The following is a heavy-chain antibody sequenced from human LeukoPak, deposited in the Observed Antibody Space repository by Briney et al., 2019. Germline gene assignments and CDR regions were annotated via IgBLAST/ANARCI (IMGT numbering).Heavy chain of an antibody. CDR3: ARGNSGGQDSSGWYLDY. J-gene: IGHJ4*02. V-gene: IGHV5-51*01. CDR2: AYPGDSGA. Sequence: GESLQISCKISGYILTRNWIGWVRQVPGKGLEWMGLAYPGDSGAKYSPSFQGQVTISADKSISTAYLQWSSLKASDTAMYYCARGNSGGQDSSGWYLDYWGQGTLVTVSS. CDR1: GYILTRNW. D-gene: IGHD6-19*01.